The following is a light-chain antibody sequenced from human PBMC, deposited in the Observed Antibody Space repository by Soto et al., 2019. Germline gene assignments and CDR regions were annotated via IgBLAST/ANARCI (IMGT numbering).Light chain of an antibody. CDR2: ATS. CDR3: QAYNDFSWT. CDR1: QSISIL. J-gene: IGKJ1*01. Sequence: DIHLTQSPSTLSASVGDRVTITCRASQSISILLARYQQKPGKAPNLLIYATSTLETGVSSRFSSSRSGTEFTLTISSLEPDDSATYYCQAYNDFSWTFGQGTMVEIK. V-gene: IGKV1-5*03.